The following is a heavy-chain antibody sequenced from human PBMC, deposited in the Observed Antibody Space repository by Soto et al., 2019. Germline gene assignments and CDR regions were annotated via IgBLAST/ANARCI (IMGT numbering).Heavy chain of an antibody. V-gene: IGHV4-30-2*01. CDR2: IYHSGST. D-gene: IGHD2-15*01. Sequence: QLQLQESGSGLVKPSQTLSLTCAVPGGSISSGGYSWSWIRQPPGKGLEWIGYIYHSGSTYYNPSLKIRVTISVDRSKNQFSLKLSSVTAADTAVYYCARGYCSGGSCFQPWGQGTLVTVSS. CDR3: ARGYCSGGSCFQP. J-gene: IGHJ5*02. CDR1: GGSISSGGYS.